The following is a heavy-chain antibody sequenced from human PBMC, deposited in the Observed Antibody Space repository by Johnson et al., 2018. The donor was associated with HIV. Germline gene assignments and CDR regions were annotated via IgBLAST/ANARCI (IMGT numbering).Heavy chain of an antibody. CDR3: ARDRSPTLRATAGRDGSDI. D-gene: IGHD6-13*01. J-gene: IGHJ3*02. V-gene: IGHV3-13*01. CDR1: GFTFSSYA. Sequence: VQVVESGGGVVQPGRSLRLSCAASGFTFSSYAMHWVRQATGKGLEWVSAIGTAGDTYYPGSVKGRFTISRENDKNSLYLQMNRLRVDDTALYYCARDRSPTLRATAGRDGSDIWSQGTMVSVSS. CDR2: IGTAGDT.